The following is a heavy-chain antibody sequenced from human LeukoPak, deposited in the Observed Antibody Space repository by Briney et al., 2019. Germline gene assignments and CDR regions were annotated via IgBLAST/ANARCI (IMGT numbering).Heavy chain of an antibody. D-gene: IGHD2-2*01. CDR1: GYTFTSYY. CDR2: INPSGGST. V-gene: IGHV1-46*01. CDR3: ARDSIPAADYYYYYMDV. Sequence: ASVKDSCKASGYTFTSYYMHWVRQAPGQGLEWMGIINPSGGSTSYAQKFQGRVTMTRDMSTSTVYMELSSLRSEDTAVYYCARDSIPAADYYYYYMDVWGKGTTVTVSS. J-gene: IGHJ6*03.